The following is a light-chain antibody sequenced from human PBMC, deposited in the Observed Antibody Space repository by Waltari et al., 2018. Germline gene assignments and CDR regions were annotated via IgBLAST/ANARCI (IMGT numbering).Light chain of an antibody. J-gene: IGKJ2*01. CDR2: GAS. V-gene: IGKV3-20*01. Sequence: EIVLTQSPDTLSLSPGERATLSCRASQSVGSSLAWYQQKPGQAPRPLVSGASNRATGIPARFSGSGSETDFTLTISRLEHEDFVVYYCLQYLSSPHTFGQGTKLE. CDR1: QSVGSS. CDR3: LQYLSSPHT.